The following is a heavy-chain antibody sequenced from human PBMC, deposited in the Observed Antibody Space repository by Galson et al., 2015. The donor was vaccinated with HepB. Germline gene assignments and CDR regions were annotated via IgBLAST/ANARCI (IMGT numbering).Heavy chain of an antibody. J-gene: IGHJ2*01. V-gene: IGHV1-46*01. CDR3: ARPDFGSSSWYFDL. CDR2: INPSGGST. Sequence: SVKVSCKASGYTFTNYYIHWVRQAPGQGLEWMGIINPSGGSTTYAQKFQGRVTMTRDTSTSTVYLEMSSLRFEDTAVYFCARPDFGSSSWYFDLWGRGTLVTVSS. D-gene: IGHD6-13*01. CDR1: GYTFTNYY.